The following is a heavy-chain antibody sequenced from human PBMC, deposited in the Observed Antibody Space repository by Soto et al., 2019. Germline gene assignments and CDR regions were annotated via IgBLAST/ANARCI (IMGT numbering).Heavy chain of an antibody. Sequence: SETLSLTCAVSGVSISSSNWWTCVRQSPGKGLEWIGEIHHSGTTNYNPSLKNRVTMSLDTSRNQFSLKLYSVTAADTAVYYCARSIDSSGFYFSNCWGQGTLVTVSS. J-gene: IGHJ4*02. CDR1: GVSISSSNW. V-gene: IGHV4-4*02. CDR2: IHHSGTT. CDR3: ARSIDSSGFYFSNC. D-gene: IGHD3-22*01.